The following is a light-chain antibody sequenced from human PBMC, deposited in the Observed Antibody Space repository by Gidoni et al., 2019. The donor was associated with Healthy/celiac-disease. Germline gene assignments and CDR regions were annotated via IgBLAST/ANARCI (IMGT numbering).Light chain of an antibody. CDR1: KLGEKY. CDR2: PDS. J-gene: IGLJ1*01. Sequence: SYELTKPPSVSVSPGQTASITCSGDKLGEKYACWYQQKPGQSPVLVIYPDSKRPSGIPERFSGSNSGNTATLTISGTQAMDEADYYCQAWDSSTVVFGTGTKVTVL. CDR3: QAWDSSTVV. V-gene: IGLV3-1*01.